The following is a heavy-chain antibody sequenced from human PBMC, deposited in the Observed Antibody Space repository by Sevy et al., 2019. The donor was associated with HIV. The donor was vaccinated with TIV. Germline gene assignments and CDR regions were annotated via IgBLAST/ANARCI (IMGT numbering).Heavy chain of an antibody. J-gene: IGHJ6*02. Sequence: GGSLRLSCAASGFTFSSYWMHWVRQAPGKGLVWVSRINSDGSSTSYADSVKVRFTISRDNAKNTLYLQMNSLRAEDTAVYYCARGDVLRFLEWLSNYYYYGMDVWGQGTTVTVSS. CDR1: GFTFSSYW. CDR3: ARGDVLRFLEWLSNYYYYGMDV. V-gene: IGHV3-74*01. CDR2: INSDGSST. D-gene: IGHD3-3*01.